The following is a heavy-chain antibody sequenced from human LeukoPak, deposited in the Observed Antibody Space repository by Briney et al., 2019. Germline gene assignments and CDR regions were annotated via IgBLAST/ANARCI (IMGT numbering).Heavy chain of an antibody. CDR3: ARDSSVNYDFWSGFSFDY. Sequence: GGSLRLSCVASGFTFSSYAMNWARQAPGKGLEWVASINHNGNVNYYVDSVKGRFTIPRDNAKNSLYLQMNSLRAEDTAVYYCARDSSVNYDFWSGFSFDYWGQGTLVTVSS. CDR2: INHNGNVN. V-gene: IGHV3-7*01. D-gene: IGHD3-3*01. CDR1: GFTFSSYA. J-gene: IGHJ4*02.